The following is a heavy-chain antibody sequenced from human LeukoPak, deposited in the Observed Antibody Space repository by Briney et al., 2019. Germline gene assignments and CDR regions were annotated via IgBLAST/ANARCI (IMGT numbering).Heavy chain of an antibody. CDR3: ARANKLGNVVLPFY. V-gene: IGHV1-46*01. Sequence: ASVKVSCKTSGYPFTTYGVAWVRQAPGQGLEWMGIINPSGGSTSYAQKFQGRVTMTRDTSTSTVYMELSSLRSEDTAVYYCARANKLGNVVLPFYWGQGTLVTVSS. D-gene: IGHD7-27*01. J-gene: IGHJ4*02. CDR1: GYPFTTYG. CDR2: INPSGGST.